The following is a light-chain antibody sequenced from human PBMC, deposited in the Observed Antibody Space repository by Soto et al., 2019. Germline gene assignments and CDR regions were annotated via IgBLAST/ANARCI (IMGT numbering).Light chain of an antibody. CDR3: QQYTNWPHT. CDR2: GAS. CDR1: QHVSSN. J-gene: IGKJ2*01. V-gene: IGKV3-15*01. Sequence: EIVMTQSPATLSVSPGERATLSCRASQHVSSNLAWYQQKPGQAPRILIYGASTRATGIPARFSGSGSGTEFTIPISSLQYEDFAVYYCQQYTNWPHTFGQGTKLEIK.